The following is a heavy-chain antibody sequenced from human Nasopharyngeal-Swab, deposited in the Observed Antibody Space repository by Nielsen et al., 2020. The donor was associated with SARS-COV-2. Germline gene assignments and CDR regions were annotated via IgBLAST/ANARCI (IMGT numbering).Heavy chain of an antibody. J-gene: IGHJ6*02. CDR1: GFTFSTYA. Sequence: GGSLRLSCAASGFTFSTYAMHWVRQAPGQGLEWVTLISNDGSNKYYGDSVKGRFTISRENSRNTLFLQMNSLRPEDTAVYYCAKAQGIRYGLDVWGHGTTVTVSS. V-gene: IGHV3-30*18. CDR2: ISNDGSNK. CDR3: AKAQGIRYGLDV.